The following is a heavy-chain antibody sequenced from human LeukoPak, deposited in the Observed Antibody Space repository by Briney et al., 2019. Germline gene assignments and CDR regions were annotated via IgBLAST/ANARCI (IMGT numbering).Heavy chain of an antibody. CDR1: GFTFSSYE. V-gene: IGHV3-48*03. J-gene: IGHJ3*02. Sequence: GGSLRLSCAASGFTFSSYEMNLVRQAPGKGLEWVSYISSSGSTIYYADSVKGRFTISRDNAKNSLYLQMNSLRAEDTAVYYCARGRWLPRDAFDIWGQGTMVTVSS. D-gene: IGHD5-24*01. CDR3: ARGRWLPRDAFDI. CDR2: ISSSGSTI.